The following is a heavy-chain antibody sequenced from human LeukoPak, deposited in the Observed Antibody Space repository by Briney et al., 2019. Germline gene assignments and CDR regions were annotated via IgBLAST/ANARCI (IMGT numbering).Heavy chain of an antibody. CDR2: IIPIFGTA. D-gene: IGHD6-19*01. V-gene: IGHV1-69*06. CDR1: GGTFSSYA. J-gene: IGHJ6*03. Sequence: ASVKVSCKASGGTFSSYAISWVRQAPGQGLEWMGGIIPIFGTANYAQKFQGRVTITADKFTSTAYMELSSLRSEDTAVYYCAGEAVYYYYMDVWGKGTTVTVSS. CDR3: AGEAVYYYYMDV.